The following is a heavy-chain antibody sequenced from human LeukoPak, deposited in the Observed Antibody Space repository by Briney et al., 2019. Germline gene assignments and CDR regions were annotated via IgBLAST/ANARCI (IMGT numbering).Heavy chain of an antibody. CDR1: GFTSSSYW. D-gene: IGHD4-17*01. CDR2: INSDGSST. CDR3: AIPLYGEVDASPDY. Sequence: GGSLRLSCAASGFTSSSYWMHWVRQAPGKGLVWVSRINSDGSSTSYADSVKGRFTISRDNAKNTLYLQMNSLRAEDTAVYYCAIPLYGEVDASPDYWGQGTLVTVSS. J-gene: IGHJ4*02. V-gene: IGHV3-74*01.